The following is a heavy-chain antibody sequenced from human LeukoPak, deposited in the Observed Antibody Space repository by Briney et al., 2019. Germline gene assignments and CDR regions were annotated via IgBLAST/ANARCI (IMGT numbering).Heavy chain of an antibody. V-gene: IGHV4-59*01. CDR1: GGSISSYY. D-gene: IGHD3-22*01. Sequence: SETLSLTCTVSGGSISSYYWSWIRQPPGKGLEWIGYIYYSGSTNYNPSLKSRVTISVDTSKNQFSLKLSSVTAADTAVYYFARDTYYYDTSAYYPPGLFDYWGQGTLVTVSS. J-gene: IGHJ4*02. CDR3: ARDTYYYDTSAYYPPGLFDY. CDR2: IYYSGST.